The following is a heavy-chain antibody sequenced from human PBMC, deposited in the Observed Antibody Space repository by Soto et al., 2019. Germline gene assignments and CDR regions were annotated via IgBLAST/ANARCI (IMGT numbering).Heavy chain of an antibody. D-gene: IGHD3-9*01. J-gene: IGHJ4*02. CDR1: GFIFSTYA. CDR2: ISVSGGGI. V-gene: IGHV3-23*01. CDR3: AREYMRGYFDWLSAFDY. Sequence: PGGSLRLSCAASGFIFSTYAMSWVRQAPGKGLECVSIISVSGGGIFYADSVRGRFTSSRDDSKNTLYLQMNSLRAEDTAVYYCAREYMRGYFDWLSAFDYWGQGTLVTVSS.